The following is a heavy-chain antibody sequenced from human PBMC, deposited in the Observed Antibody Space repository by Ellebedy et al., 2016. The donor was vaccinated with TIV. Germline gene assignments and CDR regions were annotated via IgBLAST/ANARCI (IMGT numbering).Heavy chain of an antibody. CDR3: ARARVVVAAPEYYFDY. J-gene: IGHJ4*02. CDR1: GFTFSSYD. CDR2: IGTAGDT. V-gene: IGHV3-13*04. Sequence: GESLKISCAASGFTFSSYDMHWVRQATGKGLEWVSAIGTAGDTYYPGSVKGRFTISRENAKNSLYLQMNSLRAGDTAVYYCARARVVVAAPEYYFDYWGQGTLVTVSS. D-gene: IGHD2-15*01.